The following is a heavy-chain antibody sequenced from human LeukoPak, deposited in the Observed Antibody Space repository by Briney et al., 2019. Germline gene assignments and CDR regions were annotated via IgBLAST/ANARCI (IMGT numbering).Heavy chain of an antibody. J-gene: IGHJ6*03. CDR1: GGSISSNSYY. V-gene: IGHV4-61*02. CDR3: ARDVYDSSGYYYYYYYMDV. Sequence: SETLSLTCAVSGGSISSNSYYWSWIRQPAGKGLEWIGRIYTSGSTNYNPSLKSRVTISVDTSKNQFSLKLSSVTAADTAVYYCARDVYDSSGYYYYYYYMDVWGKGTTVTISS. D-gene: IGHD3-22*01. CDR2: IYTSGST.